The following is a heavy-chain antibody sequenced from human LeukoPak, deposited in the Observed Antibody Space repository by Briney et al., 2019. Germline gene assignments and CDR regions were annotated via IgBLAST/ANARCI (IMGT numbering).Heavy chain of an antibody. J-gene: IGHJ5*02. CDR3: ARGAPPGIAAAGTKFDP. CDR1: GGSFSGYY. V-gene: IGHV4-34*01. Sequence: PSETLSLTCAVYGGSFSGYYWSWIRQPPGKGLEWIGEINHSGSTNYNPSLKSRVTISVDTSKNQFSLKLCSVTAADTAVYYCARGAPPGIAAAGTKFDPWGQGTLVTVSS. D-gene: IGHD6-13*01. CDR2: INHSGST.